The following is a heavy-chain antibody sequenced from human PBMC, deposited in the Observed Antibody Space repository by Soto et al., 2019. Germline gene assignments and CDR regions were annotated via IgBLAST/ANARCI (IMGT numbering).Heavy chain of an antibody. CDR1: GGTFSTYA. D-gene: IGHD1-26*01. V-gene: IGHV1-69*01. CDR2: IIPIFVTA. CDR3: SSDVGASARTFDY. J-gene: IGHJ4*02. Sequence: QVQLVQSGAEVKKPGSSVKVSCKASGGTFSTYAISRVRQAPGQGSEWMGGIIPIFVTANYAQKCQGRVTITADESTSTGYMELSSLGSEDTSGYDCSSDVGASARTFDYWGQGTLVTVSS.